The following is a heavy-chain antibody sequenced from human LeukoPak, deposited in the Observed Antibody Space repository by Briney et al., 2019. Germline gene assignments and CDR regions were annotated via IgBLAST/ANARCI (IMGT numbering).Heavy chain of an antibody. V-gene: IGHV1-2*02. CDR2: INPNSGGT. CDR3: ARVTRYYYGSGSYYRPNWFDP. J-gene: IGHJ5*02. D-gene: IGHD3-10*01. CDR1: GYTFTGYY. Sequence: ASVKVSCKASGYTFTGYYMHWVRQAPGQGLEWMGWINPNSGGTNYAQKFQGRVTMTRDTSISTAYMELSRLRSDDTAVYYCARVTRYYYGSGSYYRPNWFDPWGQGTLDTVSS.